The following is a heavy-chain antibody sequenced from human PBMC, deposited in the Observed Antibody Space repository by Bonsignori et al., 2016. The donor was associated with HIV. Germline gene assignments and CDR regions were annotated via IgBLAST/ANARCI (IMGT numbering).Heavy chain of an antibody. Sequence: QVQLQPSGAGLVKPSETLSLTCSVSGASITSYYWGWIRQPPGRGLEWIGHVYHSGSSYYNASLRSRVTISVDTSKKQFSLTLTSMTTADTAVYFCARVFGGNAFDFWGQGILVSVSS. D-gene: IGHD3-16*01. V-gene: IGHV4-59*01. CDR3: ARVFGGNAFDF. CDR1: GASITSYY. CDR2: VYHSGSS. J-gene: IGHJ4*02.